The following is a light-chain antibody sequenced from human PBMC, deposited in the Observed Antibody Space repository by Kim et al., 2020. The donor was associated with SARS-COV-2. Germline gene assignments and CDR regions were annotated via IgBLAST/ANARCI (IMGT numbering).Light chain of an antibody. V-gene: IGKV1-5*03. J-gene: IGKJ4*01. CDR3: QQYSNYPLT. Sequence: ASVGDRITITCRASQSVRGWLAWYQQKTGNAPNLLIYKASTLESGVPSRFSGSGSGTEFTLTISSLQPDDFATYYCQQYSNYPLTFGGGTRVDIK. CDR2: KAS. CDR1: QSVRGW.